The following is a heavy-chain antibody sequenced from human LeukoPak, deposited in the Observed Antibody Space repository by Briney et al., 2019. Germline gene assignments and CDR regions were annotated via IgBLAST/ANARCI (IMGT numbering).Heavy chain of an antibody. J-gene: IGHJ4*02. CDR3: ARDYTAMGY. V-gene: IGHV3-74*01. CDR1: GFTFSSYW. D-gene: IGHD5-18*01. CDR2: INTDGSST. Sequence: GGSLRLSCAASGFTFSSYWMHWVRQAPGKGLVWVSRINTDGSSTSYADSVKGRFTISRDNAKNSLYLQMNSLRVKDTAVYYCARDYTAMGYWGQGILVTVSS.